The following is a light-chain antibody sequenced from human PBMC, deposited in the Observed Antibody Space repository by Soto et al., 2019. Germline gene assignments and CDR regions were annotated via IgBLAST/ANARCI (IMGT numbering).Light chain of an antibody. J-gene: IGKJ5*01. CDR1: QDIRNH. CDR3: QHYNDYPLT. CDR2: GAS. Sequence: DIQMTQSPSSLSASVGDRVTITCRASQDIRNHLTWFQQKPGEAPKSLIYGASILQTGVPSKFSGSGSGTEFTLTINSLQPEDFATYYCQHYNDYPLTFGQGTRLEIK. V-gene: IGKV1-16*02.